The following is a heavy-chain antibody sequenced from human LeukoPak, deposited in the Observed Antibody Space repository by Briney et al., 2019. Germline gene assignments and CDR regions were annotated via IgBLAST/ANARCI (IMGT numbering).Heavy chain of an antibody. Sequence: GGSLRLSCAASGFALSSYEMSWIRQAPGKGLEWVSSIDYDGGSGHYADSVKGRFTISRDNSNNTLFLHLNSLRGEDTAVYYCTRNSGWYGLSWGQGTLVTVSS. CDR3: TRNSGWYGLS. CDR1: GFALSSYE. D-gene: IGHD6-19*01. V-gene: IGHV3-23*01. J-gene: IGHJ1*01. CDR2: IDYDGGSG.